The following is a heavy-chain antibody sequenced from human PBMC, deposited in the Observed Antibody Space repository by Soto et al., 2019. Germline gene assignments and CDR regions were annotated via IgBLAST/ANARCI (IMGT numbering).Heavy chain of an antibody. CDR2: IYPGDSDT. D-gene: IGHD2-15*01. CDR1: GYSFTSYW. Sequence: GESLKISCKGSGYSFTSYWIGWVRQMPGKGLEWMGIIYPGDSDTRYSPSFQGQVTISADKSISTAYLQWSSLKASDTAMYYCARFGTVVGGDYYYYGMDVWGQGTTVTVSS. J-gene: IGHJ6*02. CDR3: ARFGTVVGGDYYYYGMDV. V-gene: IGHV5-51*01.